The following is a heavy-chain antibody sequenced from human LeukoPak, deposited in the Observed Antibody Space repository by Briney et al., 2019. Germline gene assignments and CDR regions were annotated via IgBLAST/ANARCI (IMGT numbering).Heavy chain of an antibody. CDR3: ATDFATRLEGDYVRAGFWFDP. CDR1: GYTLTELS. Sequence: ASVKVSCKVSGYTLTELSMHWVREAPGKGIEWMGGFDPEDGETIYAQKFQGRVTMTEDTSTDTAYMELSSLRSEDTAVYYCATDFATRLEGDYVRAGFWFDPWGQGTLVTVSS. D-gene: IGHD3-16*01. V-gene: IGHV1-24*01. J-gene: IGHJ5*02. CDR2: FDPEDGET.